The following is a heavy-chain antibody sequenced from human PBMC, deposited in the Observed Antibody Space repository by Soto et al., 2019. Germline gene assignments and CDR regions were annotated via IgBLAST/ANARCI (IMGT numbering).Heavy chain of an antibody. CDR2: INHSGST. D-gene: IGHD2-2*01. CDR3: ARGRPQNRYCSSTSCYLLYYYYYMDV. V-gene: IGHV4-34*01. J-gene: IGHJ6*03. Sequence: SETLSLTCAVYGGSFSGYYWSWIRQPPGKGLEWIGEINHSGSTNYNPSLKSRVTISVDTSKNQFSLKLSSVTAADTAVYYCARGRPQNRYCSSTSCYLLYYYYYMDVWGKGTTVTVSS. CDR1: GGSFSGYY.